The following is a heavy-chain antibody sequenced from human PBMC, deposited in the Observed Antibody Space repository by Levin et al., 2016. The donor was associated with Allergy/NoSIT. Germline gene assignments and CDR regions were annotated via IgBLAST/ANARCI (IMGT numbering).Heavy chain of an antibody. Sequence: WIRQPPGKGLEWVSSISSSSSYIYYADSLTGRFTISRDNAKNSLYLQMNSLRAEDTAVYYCARAEYWNDAHPDYWGHGTLVTVSS. CDR2: ISSSSSYI. CDR3: ARAEYWNDAHPDY. V-gene: IGHV3-21*01. J-gene: IGHJ4*01. D-gene: IGHD1-1*01.